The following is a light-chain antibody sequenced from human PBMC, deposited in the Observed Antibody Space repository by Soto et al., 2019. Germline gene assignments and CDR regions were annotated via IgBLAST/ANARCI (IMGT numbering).Light chain of an antibody. V-gene: IGKV1-5*01. CDR2: DVS. CDR3: QQYNSYPWT. J-gene: IGKJ1*01. Sequence: DSQMTHSPSTLSASVGDRFTITCLASQSISGWLAWYQQKPGKAPKLLIYDVSSLESGVPSRFSGSGSGTEFTLAISSLQPDDFATYYCQQYNSYPWTFGQGTKVDIK. CDR1: QSISGW.